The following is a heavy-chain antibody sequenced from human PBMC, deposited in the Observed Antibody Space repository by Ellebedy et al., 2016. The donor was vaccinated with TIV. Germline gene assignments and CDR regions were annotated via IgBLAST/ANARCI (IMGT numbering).Heavy chain of an antibody. D-gene: IGHD6-19*01. Sequence: LSLTCAASGFTFRSYVMHWVRQAPGKGLEYVSAISSNGDSTYYANSVKGRFTISRDNSKNTLYLQMDSLRVEDVAVYYCAREKQWLVPYYYYGMDVWGQGTTVTVSS. J-gene: IGHJ6*02. V-gene: IGHV3-64*01. CDR3: AREKQWLVPYYYYGMDV. CDR2: ISSNGDST. CDR1: GFTFRSYV.